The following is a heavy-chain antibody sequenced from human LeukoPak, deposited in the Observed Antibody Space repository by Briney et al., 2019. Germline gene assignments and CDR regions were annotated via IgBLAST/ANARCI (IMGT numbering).Heavy chain of an antibody. CDR2: ISYDGSNK. Sequence: QPGRSLRLSCAASGFTFSSYGMHWVRQAPGKGLEWVAVISYDGSNKYYADSMKGRFTISRDNSKNTLYLQMNSLRAEDTAVYYCAKAYVDIVATPPADYWGQGTLVTVSS. V-gene: IGHV3-30*18. J-gene: IGHJ4*02. CDR3: AKAYVDIVATPPADY. D-gene: IGHD5-12*01. CDR1: GFTFSSYG.